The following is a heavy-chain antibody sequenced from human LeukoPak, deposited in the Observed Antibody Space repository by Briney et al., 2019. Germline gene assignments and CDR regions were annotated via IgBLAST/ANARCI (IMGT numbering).Heavy chain of an antibody. J-gene: IGHJ5*02. Sequence: GGSLRLSCAASGFTFSSYAMSWVRQAPGKGLEWVSAISGSGGSTYYADSVKGRFTISRDNSKNTLYLQMNSLGAEDTAVYYCAKVGDSTMVRGVLRFDPWGQGTLVTVSS. V-gene: IGHV3-23*01. D-gene: IGHD3-10*01. CDR1: GFTFSSYA. CDR2: ISGSGGST. CDR3: AKVGDSTMVRGVLRFDP.